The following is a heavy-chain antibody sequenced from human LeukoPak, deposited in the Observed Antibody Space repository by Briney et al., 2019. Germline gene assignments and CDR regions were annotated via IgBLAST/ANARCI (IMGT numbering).Heavy chain of an antibody. V-gene: IGHV3-66*02. Sequence: GGSLRLSCAASGINFSANYMTWIRQAPGKRLEWVSLIYGAGAAYYAESVRGRFIISRDNSKNTLFLQMNSLRAEDTAVYYCVSSTGQQLIPYDYWGQGTHVAVSS. CDR3: VSSTGQQLIPYDY. CDR2: IYGAGAA. J-gene: IGHJ4*02. CDR1: GINFSANY. D-gene: IGHD6-13*01.